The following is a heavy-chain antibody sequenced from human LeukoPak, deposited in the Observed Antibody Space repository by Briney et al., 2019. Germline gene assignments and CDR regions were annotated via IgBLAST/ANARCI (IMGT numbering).Heavy chain of an antibody. CDR3: ARDGPNGSPDY. J-gene: IGHJ4*02. D-gene: IGHD1-26*01. V-gene: IGHV1-69*04. Sequence: ASVKVSCKASGYSFMSYGISWVRQAPGQGLEWMGRIIPILNIANYARKFQGRVTITTDKSTSTAYMELSSLRSEDTAVYYCARDGPNGSPDYWGQGTLVTVSS. CDR1: GYSFMSYG. CDR2: IIPILNIA.